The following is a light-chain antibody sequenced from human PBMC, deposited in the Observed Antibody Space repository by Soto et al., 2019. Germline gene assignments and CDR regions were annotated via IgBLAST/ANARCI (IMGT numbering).Light chain of an antibody. J-gene: IGKJ4*01. Sequence: DLQMTQSPSSLSASVGDRVTITCRASRSISSYLNWYHQRPGEAPKLVIYAASTLQSGVPSRFSGSGSGTDFTLTISSLQPEDFATYYCQQSYSNPLSFGGGTKVEIK. CDR2: AAS. CDR1: RSISSY. V-gene: IGKV1-39*01. CDR3: QQSYSNPLS.